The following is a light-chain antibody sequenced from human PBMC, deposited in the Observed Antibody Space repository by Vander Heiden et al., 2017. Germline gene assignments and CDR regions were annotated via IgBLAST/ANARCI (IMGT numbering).Light chain of an antibody. CDR3: SAWDDSLNSWV. CDR1: SSNIGSNT. Sequence: QSVLTQPPSASGTPGQRVAISCSGRSSNIGSNTVNWYQQLQGPAPNLLVYTNTQRPSGVPDRFSGSKSGTSASLAISGLQSEDEADYYCSAWDDSLNSWVFGGGTKLTV. CDR2: TNT. J-gene: IGLJ3*02. V-gene: IGLV1-44*01.